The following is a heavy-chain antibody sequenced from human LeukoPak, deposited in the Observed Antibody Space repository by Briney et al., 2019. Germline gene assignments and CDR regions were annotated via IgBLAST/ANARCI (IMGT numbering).Heavy chain of an antibody. CDR1: GGSISSYY. CDR2: IYYSGST. Sequence: SETLSLTCTVSGGSISSYYWSWIRQPPGKGLEWIGYIYYSGSTYYNPSLKSRVTISVDTSKNQFSLKLSSVTAADTAVYYCARVYCSGGSCYFDYWGQGTLVTVSS. V-gene: IGHV4-30-4*01. J-gene: IGHJ4*02. CDR3: ARVYCSGGSCYFDY. D-gene: IGHD2-15*01.